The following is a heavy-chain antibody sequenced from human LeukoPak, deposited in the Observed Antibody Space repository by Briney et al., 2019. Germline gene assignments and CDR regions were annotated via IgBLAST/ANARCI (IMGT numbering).Heavy chain of an antibody. CDR2: INYSGGT. Sequence: PSETLSLTCTVSGDSFSSTTYYGGWFRQPPGKGLEWIGIINYSGGTSYNPSLKSRVTISADTSKNQFSLKLTSVTAADTAVYYCARSRAYDYHFDNWGQGTLVTVSS. D-gene: IGHD5-12*01. CDR3: ARSRAYDYHFDN. V-gene: IGHV4-39*07. J-gene: IGHJ4*02. CDR1: GDSFSSTTYY.